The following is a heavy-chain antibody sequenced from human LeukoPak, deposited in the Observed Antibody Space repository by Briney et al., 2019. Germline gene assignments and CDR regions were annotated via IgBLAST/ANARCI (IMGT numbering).Heavy chain of an antibody. Sequence: PSQTLSLTCTVSGGSVNSGAYYWSWIRQFPGKGLERIGQIFFTGRTDYNPSIKSRLAISIDTSRGPFSLELSSVSAADTATYYCARDRASGMDYWGQGILVTVSS. CDR1: GGSVNSGAYY. J-gene: IGHJ4*02. CDR3: ARDRASGMDY. D-gene: IGHD3-10*01. V-gene: IGHV4-31*03. CDR2: IFFTGRT.